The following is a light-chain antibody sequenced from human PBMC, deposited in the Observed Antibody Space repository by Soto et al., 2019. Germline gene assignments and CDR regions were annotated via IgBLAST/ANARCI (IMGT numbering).Light chain of an antibody. CDR2: GAS. CDR1: QSVNNN. J-gene: IGKJ2*01. CDR3: QQYNNLPPDT. Sequence: EIILTQSPASLSVSPGERATLSCRASQSVNNNLAWYQQKPGQAPRLLIYGASTRATGIPGRFRGSGSGTEFPLTITSLQSEDFAVYFCQQYNNLPPDTFGQGTKLEI. V-gene: IGKV3-15*01.